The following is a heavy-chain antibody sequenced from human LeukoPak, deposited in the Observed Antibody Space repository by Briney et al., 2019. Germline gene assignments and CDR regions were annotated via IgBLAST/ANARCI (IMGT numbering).Heavy chain of an antibody. Sequence: ASVKVSCKASGYTFTGYYMHWVRQAPGQGLEWMGLINTNTGNPTYAQGFTGRFVFSLDTSVSTAYLQISSLKAEDTAVYYCARVLGYSNSHPLRYWGQGTLVTVSS. V-gene: IGHV7-4-1*02. J-gene: IGHJ4*02. CDR2: INTNTGNP. CDR1: GYTFTGYY. D-gene: IGHD6-6*01. CDR3: ARVLGYSNSHPLRY.